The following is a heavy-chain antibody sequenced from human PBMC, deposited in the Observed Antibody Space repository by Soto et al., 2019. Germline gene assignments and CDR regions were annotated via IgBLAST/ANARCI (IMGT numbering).Heavy chain of an antibody. CDR3: ARSLWFGELSGSDLNYGMDV. Sequence: LQLQESGSGLVKPSQTLSLTCAVSGGSISSGGYSWSWIRQPPGKGLEWIGYIYHSGSTYYNPSLKSRVTISVDRSKNQFSLKLSSVTAADTAVYYCARSLWFGELSGSDLNYGMDVWGQGTTVTVSS. D-gene: IGHD3-10*01. V-gene: IGHV4-30-2*01. CDR2: IYHSGST. J-gene: IGHJ6*02. CDR1: GGSISSGGYS.